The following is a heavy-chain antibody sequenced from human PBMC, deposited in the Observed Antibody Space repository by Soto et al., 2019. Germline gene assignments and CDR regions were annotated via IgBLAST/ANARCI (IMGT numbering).Heavy chain of an antibody. D-gene: IGHD3-22*01. CDR2: ISSSSSYI. CDR3: ARGVNDSSGYYYYYYYYGMDV. V-gene: IGHV3-21*01. J-gene: IGHJ6*02. Sequence: GGSLRLSCAASGFTFSSYSMNWVRQAPGKGLEWVSSISSSSSYIYYADSVKGRFTISRDNAKNSLYLQMNSLRAEDTAVYYCARGVNDSSGYYYYYYYYGMDVWGQGTTVTVSS. CDR1: GFTFSSYS.